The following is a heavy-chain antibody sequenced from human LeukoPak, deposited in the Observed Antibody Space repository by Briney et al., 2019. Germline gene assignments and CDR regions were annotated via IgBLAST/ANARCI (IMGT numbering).Heavy chain of an antibody. CDR1: GFTFSSFG. Sequence: GGSLRLSCAASGFTFSSFGMNWFRQAPGKGLEWVSYISDSSSLTYYADSVKGRFTISRDNAKNSLSLQLNRLRDEDTAVYFCAKVIRGGYGMDVWGQRDTVTVSS. D-gene: IGHD3-10*01. CDR3: AKVIRGGYGMDV. J-gene: IGHJ6*02. V-gene: IGHV3-48*02. CDR2: ISDSSSLT.